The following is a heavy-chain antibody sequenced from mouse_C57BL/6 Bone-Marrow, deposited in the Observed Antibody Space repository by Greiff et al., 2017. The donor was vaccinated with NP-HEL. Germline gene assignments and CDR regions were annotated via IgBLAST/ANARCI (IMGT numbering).Heavy chain of an antibody. CDR1: GYTFTSYW. CDR3: AFDYYGSRVLFAY. D-gene: IGHD1-1*01. V-gene: IGHV1-52*01. Sequence: QVQLQQPGAELVRPGSSVKLSCKASGYTFTSYWMHWVKQRPIQGLEWIGNIDPSDSETHYNQKFKDKATLTVDKSSSTAYMQLSSLTSEDSAVYYCAFDYYGSRVLFAYWGQGTLVTVSA. J-gene: IGHJ3*01. CDR2: IDPSDSET.